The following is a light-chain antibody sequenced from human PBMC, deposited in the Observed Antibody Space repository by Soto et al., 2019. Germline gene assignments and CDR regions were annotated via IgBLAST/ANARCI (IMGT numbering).Light chain of an antibody. CDR2: GAS. Sequence: EIVLTQSPGTLSLSPGERATLSGRASQNVRSSYVAWYQQKPGQAPRLLIYGASSRATGIPERFSGSGSGTDFNLTISSLEPEDFAVYYCQQRSNWLTFGGGTKVDI. CDR3: QQRSNWLT. CDR1: QNVRSSY. J-gene: IGKJ4*01. V-gene: IGKV3D-20*02.